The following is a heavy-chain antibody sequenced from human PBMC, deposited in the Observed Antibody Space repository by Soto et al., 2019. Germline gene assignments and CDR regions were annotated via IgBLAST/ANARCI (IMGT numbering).Heavy chain of an antibody. CDR2: ISATDGGT. V-gene: IGHV3-23*01. CDR1: GFTFSTYA. Sequence: EVQLLESGGGLVQPGGSLGLSCAASGFTFSTYAMSWVRQAPGKGLEWVSTISATDGGTYYADSVTGRFTISRDNSKNTLSLQMNSLRADDTAVYCANGESSGWPAFDYWGQGTLVTVSS. D-gene: IGHD6-19*01. CDR3: NGESSGWPAFDY. J-gene: IGHJ4*02.